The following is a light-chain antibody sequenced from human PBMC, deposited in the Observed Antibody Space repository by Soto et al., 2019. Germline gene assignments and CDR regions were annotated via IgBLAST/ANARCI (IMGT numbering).Light chain of an antibody. CDR2: DVS. CDR1: SSDVGGYDF. CDR3: SSYTRSTTLV. J-gene: IGLJ2*01. V-gene: IGLV2-14*03. Sequence: QYALTQPASVSGSPGQSITISCTGTSSDVGGYDFVSWYQQHPGKAPKLMIYDVSNRPSGVSDRFSGSKSGNTASLTISGLQAEDEADYYCSSYTRSTTLVFGGGTQLTVL.